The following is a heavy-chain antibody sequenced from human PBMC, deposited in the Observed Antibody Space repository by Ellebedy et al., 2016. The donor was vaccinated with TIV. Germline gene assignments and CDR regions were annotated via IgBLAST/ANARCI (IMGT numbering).Heavy chain of an antibody. CDR3: ARHRDTALSF. Sequence: AASVTVSCKASGYTFTNYYIHWVRQAPGQGLEWMGLINPSASSTRYAQKFQDRVIMTCDTSTSTVYLELSSLRSEDTAIYYCARHRDTALSFWGQGTLVTVSS. CDR1: GYTFTNYY. D-gene: IGHD5-18*01. V-gene: IGHV1-46*01. CDR2: INPSASST. J-gene: IGHJ4*02.